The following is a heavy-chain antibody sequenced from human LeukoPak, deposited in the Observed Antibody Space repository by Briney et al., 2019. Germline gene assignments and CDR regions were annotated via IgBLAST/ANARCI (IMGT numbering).Heavy chain of an antibody. V-gene: IGHV3-21*01. J-gene: IGHJ4*02. CDR1: GFTFTTYG. Sequence: GSLRLSCAASGFTFTTYGMSWVRQAPGKGLEWVSGISGSGSNTYYADSVKGRFTICRDNAEDSLFLQMNSLRAEDTAVYYCAREGSSYAPSAPFFFDFWGQGTLVTVSS. D-gene: IGHD3-10*01. CDR2: ISGSGSNT. CDR3: AREGSSYAPSAPFFFDF.